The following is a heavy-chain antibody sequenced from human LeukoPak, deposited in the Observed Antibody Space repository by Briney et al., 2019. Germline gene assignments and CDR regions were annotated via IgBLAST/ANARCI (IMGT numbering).Heavy chain of an antibody. J-gene: IGHJ4*02. CDR2: MNPNSGQT. V-gene: IGHV1-8*03. Sequence: GASVKVSCKASGYTFTSYDINWVRQATGQGLEWMGWMNPNSGQTGYAQSFQGRITISRNTSISTVYMELSSLTSEDTAVYYCARIMGDSSSSDYWGQGTLVTVSP. D-gene: IGHD6-6*01. CDR3: ARIMGDSSSSDY. CDR1: GYTFTSYD.